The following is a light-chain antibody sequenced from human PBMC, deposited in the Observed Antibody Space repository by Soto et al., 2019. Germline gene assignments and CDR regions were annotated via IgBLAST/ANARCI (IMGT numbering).Light chain of an antibody. J-gene: IGKJ4*01. CDR1: QSVLFGPNNKDY. CDR3: QQYYISPLT. V-gene: IGKV4-1*01. CDR2: WAS. Sequence: DIVVTQSPDSLALSLGERATINCKSSQSVLFGPNNKDYLAWFQHKPGQPPRLLIHWASSRESGVPDRFNGSGSGTAFTLTISSLQAEDVAVYYCQQYYISPLTFGGGTKVEIK.